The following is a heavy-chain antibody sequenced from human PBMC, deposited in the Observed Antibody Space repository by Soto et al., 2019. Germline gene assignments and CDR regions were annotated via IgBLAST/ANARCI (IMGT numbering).Heavy chain of an antibody. D-gene: IGHD6-13*01. CDR2: MNPNSGNT. CDR1: GYTFTSYD. V-gene: IGHV1-8*01. CDR3: ASVGPIAAAAAYYYYYMDV. J-gene: IGHJ6*03. Sequence: GASVKVSCKASGYTFTSYDINWVRQATGQGLEWMGWMNPNSGNTGYAQKFQGRVTMTRNTSISTAYMELSSLRSEDTAVYYCASVGPIAAAAAYYYYYMDVWGKGTTVTVSS.